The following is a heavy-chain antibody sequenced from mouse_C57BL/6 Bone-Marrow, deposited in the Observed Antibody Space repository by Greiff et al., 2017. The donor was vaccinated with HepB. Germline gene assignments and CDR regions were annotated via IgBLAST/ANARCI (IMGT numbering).Heavy chain of an antibody. Sequence: QVQLQQPGAELVRPGTSVKLSCKASGYTFTSYWMHWVKQRPGQGLEWIGVIDPSDSYTNYNQKFKGKATLTVDTSSSTASMQLSSLTSEDSAVYYCARGGKYYGSTSYFDYWGQGTTLTVSS. J-gene: IGHJ2*01. D-gene: IGHD1-1*01. CDR2: IDPSDSYT. V-gene: IGHV1-59*01. CDR1: GYTFTSYW. CDR3: ARGGKYYGSTSYFDY.